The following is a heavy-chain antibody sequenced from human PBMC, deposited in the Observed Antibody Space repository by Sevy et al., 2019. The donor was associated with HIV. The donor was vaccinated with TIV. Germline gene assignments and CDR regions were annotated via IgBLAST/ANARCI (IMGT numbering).Heavy chain of an antibody. CDR3: AKGSVVVAARRWSGFDY. CDR1: GFTFSSYA. Sequence: GGSLRLSCAASGFTFSSYAMSWVRQAPGKGLEWVSAISGSGGSTYYADSVKGRFTISRDNSKNTLYLQMNSLRAEDTAVYCCAKGSVVVAARRWSGFDYWGQGTLVTVSS. CDR2: ISGSGGST. J-gene: IGHJ4*02. V-gene: IGHV3-23*01. D-gene: IGHD6-6*01.